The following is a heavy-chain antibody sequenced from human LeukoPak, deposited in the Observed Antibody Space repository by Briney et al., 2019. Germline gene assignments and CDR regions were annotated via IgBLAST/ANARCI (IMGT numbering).Heavy chain of an antibody. J-gene: IGHJ4*02. D-gene: IGHD2-15*01. V-gene: IGHV1-2*02. CDR2: INPNSGGT. Sequence: GASVKVSRKASGYTFTGYYMHWVRQAPGQGLEWMGWINPNSGGTNYAQKFQGRVTMTRDTSISTAYMELSRLRSDDTAVYYCARDRGYCSGGSCYPNYWGQGTLVTVSS. CDR1: GYTFTGYY. CDR3: ARDRGYCSGGSCYPNY.